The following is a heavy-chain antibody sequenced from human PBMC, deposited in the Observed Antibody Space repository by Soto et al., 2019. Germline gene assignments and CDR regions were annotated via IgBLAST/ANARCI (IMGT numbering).Heavy chain of an antibody. J-gene: IGHJ4*02. D-gene: IGHD3-10*01. Sequence: QAQVVQSGAEVAKPGSSVKVSCRASEDIFSSSGFSWVRQAPVLGLEWMGGIIPVVGRTEFAQRFRGRVTISADDDKRTVYLELHTLTSAETAVYYFAQVNTGEDATTGPLDLWCQGALVTVSS. CDR1: EDIFSSSG. CDR2: IIPVVGRT. V-gene: IGHV1-69*01. CDR3: AQVNTGEDATTGPLDL.